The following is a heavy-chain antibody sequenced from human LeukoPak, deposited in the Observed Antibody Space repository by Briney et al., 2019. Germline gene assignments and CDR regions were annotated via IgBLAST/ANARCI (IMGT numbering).Heavy chain of an antibody. J-gene: IGHJ6*03. Sequence: PGGSLRLSCAASGFTFSSYAMHWVRQAPGKGLEYVSAISSNGGSTYYANSVKGRFTISRDNSKNTLYLQMGSLRAEDMAVYYCARHFARGPGPSEWLLRNYYYYMDVWGKGTTVTVSS. CDR2: ISSNGGST. V-gene: IGHV3-64*01. CDR3: ARHFARGPGPSEWLLRNYYYYMDV. D-gene: IGHD3-3*01. CDR1: GFTFSSYA.